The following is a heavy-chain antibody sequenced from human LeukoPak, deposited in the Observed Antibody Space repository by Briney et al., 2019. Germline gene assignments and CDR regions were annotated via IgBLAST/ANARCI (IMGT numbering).Heavy chain of an antibody. CDR2: ISGSGGST. CDR1: GFTVSSNY. D-gene: IGHD6-19*01. J-gene: IGHJ4*02. CDR3: AKVKRVGSGWSPHDY. V-gene: IGHV3-23*01. Sequence: GGSLRLSCAASGFTVSSNYMSWVRQAPGKGLEWVSAISGSGGSTYYADSVKGRFTISRDNSKNTLYLQMNSLRAEDTAVYYCAKVKRVGSGWSPHDYWGQGTLVTVSS.